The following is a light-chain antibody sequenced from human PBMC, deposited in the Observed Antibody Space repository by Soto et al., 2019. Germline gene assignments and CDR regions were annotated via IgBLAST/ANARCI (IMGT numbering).Light chain of an antibody. V-gene: IGKV1-5*03. CDR1: QSIGSW. CDR2: KTS. J-gene: IGKJ1*01. CDR3: QQYNSYWA. Sequence: DTQMTQSPSTLSASVGDRVTITCRASQSIGSWLAWYQQKPGKAPKLLIYKTSILENGVPSRFSGSGSGTEFTLSISSLQPDDFATYYCQQYNSYWAFGQGTKVDIK.